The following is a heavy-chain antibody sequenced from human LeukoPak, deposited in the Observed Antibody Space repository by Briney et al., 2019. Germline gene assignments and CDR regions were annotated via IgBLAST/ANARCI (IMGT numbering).Heavy chain of an antibody. J-gene: IGHJ4*02. CDR3: AHRYLFGEFYYFDY. CDR2: IYWDDDK. CDR1: GFSLSTSGVG. V-gene: IGHV2-5*02. D-gene: IGHD3-10*01. Sequence: SGPTLVNPTQTLTLTCTFSGFSLSTSGVGVGWIRQPPGKALEWLTLIYWDDDKRYSPSLKSRLTITKDTSKNQVVLTMANMDPVDTATYYCAHRYLFGEFYYFDYWGQGTLVTVSS.